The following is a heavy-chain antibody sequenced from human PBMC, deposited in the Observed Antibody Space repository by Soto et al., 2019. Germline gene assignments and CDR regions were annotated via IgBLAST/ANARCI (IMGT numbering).Heavy chain of an antibody. CDR3: ARDRAKWKDYYYYGMDV. CDR2: IYYSGST. CDR1: GGSISSGGYY. V-gene: IGHV4-61*08. J-gene: IGHJ6*02. Sequence: SETLSLTCTVSGGSISSGGYYWSWIRQHPGKGLEWIGYIYYSGSTNYNPSLKSRVTISVDTSKNQFSLKLSSVTAADTAVYYCARDRAKWKDYYYYGMDVWGQGTTVTVSS. D-gene: IGHD1-20*01.